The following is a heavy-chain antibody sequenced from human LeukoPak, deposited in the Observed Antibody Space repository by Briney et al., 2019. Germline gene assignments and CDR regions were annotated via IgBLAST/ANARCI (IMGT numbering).Heavy chain of an antibody. CDR3: ARDLIAVAEYYFDY. CDR1: SGSISTSNYY. V-gene: IGHV4-39*07. J-gene: IGHJ4*02. Sequence: SETLSLTCTVSSGSISTSNYYWGWVRQPPGKALEWIGNIFYSGSTYYSPSLKSRVTISLDTSRNQFSLKLNSVTAADTAVYYCARDLIAVAEYYFDYWGQGTLVTVSS. D-gene: IGHD6-19*01. CDR2: IFYSGST.